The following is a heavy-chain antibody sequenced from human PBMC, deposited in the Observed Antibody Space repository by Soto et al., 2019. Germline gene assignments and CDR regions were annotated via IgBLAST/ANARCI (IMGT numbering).Heavy chain of an antibody. CDR3: AIFRTVTTPFDY. Sequence: EVQLVESGGGLVQPGWSLRLSCAASGFTFDDYAMHWVRQAPGKGLEWVSGISWNSGNIGYADSVKGRFTISRDNAMSSLYLQMNSLRDEDTALYYCAIFRTVTTPFDYWGQGTLVTVSS. D-gene: IGHD4-17*01. J-gene: IGHJ4*02. CDR2: ISWNSGNI. CDR1: GFTFDDYA. V-gene: IGHV3-9*01.